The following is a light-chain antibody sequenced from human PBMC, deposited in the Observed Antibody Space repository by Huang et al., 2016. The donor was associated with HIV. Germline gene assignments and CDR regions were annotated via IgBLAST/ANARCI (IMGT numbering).Light chain of an antibody. Sequence: IQMTQSPSALSASVGDRVTITCRASQTITNYLNWYQQKPGEAPKLLIYDASTLQDGVPSRFIGGGSGTDFTLTISSLQPEDYATYYCQQSYSTLYSFGQGTKVEMK. CDR3: QQSYSTLYS. V-gene: IGKV1-39*01. J-gene: IGKJ2*03. CDR1: QTITNY. CDR2: DAS.